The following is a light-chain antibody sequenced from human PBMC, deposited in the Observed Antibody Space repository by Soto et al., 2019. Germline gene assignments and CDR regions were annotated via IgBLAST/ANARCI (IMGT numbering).Light chain of an antibody. CDR3: QHRANWPLT. J-gene: IGKJ4*01. CDR2: DAS. Sequence: EIVLTQSPATQSLSPGERATLSCRASQSVSSYLAWYQQRPGQAPRLLIYDASNRATGVPARFSGSGSGTDFPLTIRSLEPEDFAVYYCQHRANWPLTFGGGTKLEIK. V-gene: IGKV3-11*01. CDR1: QSVSSY.